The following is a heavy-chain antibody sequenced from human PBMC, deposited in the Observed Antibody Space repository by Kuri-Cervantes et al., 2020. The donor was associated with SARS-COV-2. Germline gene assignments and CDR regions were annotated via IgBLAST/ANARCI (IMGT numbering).Heavy chain of an antibody. D-gene: IGHD1-26*01. Sequence: SVKVSCKASGGTFSTHAINWVRQAPGQGLEWMGTVIPMFETTHHAQRFQGRLTMTADTSTSIAYMTLSSLRSDDTAVYYCARDRGVEARWEGDYYHVMDVWGPGTTVTVSS. J-gene: IGHJ6*02. V-gene: IGHV1-69*06. CDR2: VIPMFETT. CDR3: ARDRGVEARWEGDYYHVMDV. CDR1: GGTFSTHA.